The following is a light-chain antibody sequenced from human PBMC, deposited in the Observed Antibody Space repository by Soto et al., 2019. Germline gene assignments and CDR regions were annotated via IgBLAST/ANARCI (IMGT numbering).Light chain of an antibody. CDR3: QQYGILWT. CDR1: QTIGRN. J-gene: IGKJ1*01. Sequence: EIVMTQSPATLSVSPGERATLSCRASQTIGRNLAWYQQKPGQSPRLLVYGASTRATGITARFSGSGSGTDFTLTISRLEPEDFAVYYCQQYGILWTFGQGTKVDI. V-gene: IGKV3-15*01. CDR2: GAS.